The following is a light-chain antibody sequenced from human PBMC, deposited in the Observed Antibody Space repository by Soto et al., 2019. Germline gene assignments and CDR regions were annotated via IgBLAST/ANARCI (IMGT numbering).Light chain of an antibody. CDR2: DAS. Sequence: DIQMTQSPSTLSASVGDRVTITCRASQSINRRLAWYQQKPGKAPNLLIYDASTLESGVPARFSGGDSGTEFTLTISSLQPDDFTTFYCQQYTSYPWTFGQGTKVDIK. CDR3: QQYTSYPWT. V-gene: IGKV1-5*01. J-gene: IGKJ1*01. CDR1: QSINRR.